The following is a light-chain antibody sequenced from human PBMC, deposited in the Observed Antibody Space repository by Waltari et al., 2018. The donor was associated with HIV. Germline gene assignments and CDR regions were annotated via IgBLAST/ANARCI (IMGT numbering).Light chain of an antibody. CDR2: INN. CDR1: PSPIANNH. Sequence: HSVLTQPPSASVPPGQTVIIPSSGNPSPIANNHVTWYQHCPGPAPKLLIYINNYRPSGVPDRFAWSRSGTAASLTISGLQIEDEAQYYCATWDDSLNGVFGAGTRLTVL. J-gene: IGLJ3*02. CDR3: ATWDDSLNGV. V-gene: IGLV1-44*01.